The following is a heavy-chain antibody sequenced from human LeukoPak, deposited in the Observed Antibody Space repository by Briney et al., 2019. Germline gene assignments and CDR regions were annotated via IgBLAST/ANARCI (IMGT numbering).Heavy chain of an antibody. CDR2: ISGSGGST. CDR1: GFTFSSYA. Sequence: GSLRLSCAASGFTFSSYAMSWVRQAPGKGLEWVSAISGSGGSTYYADSVKGRFTISRDNSKNTLYLQMNSLRAEDTAVYYCAKDREAAALFSRYYYYGMDVWGQGTTVTVSS. D-gene: IGHD6-13*01. V-gene: IGHV3-23*01. J-gene: IGHJ6*02. CDR3: AKDREAAALFSRYYYYGMDV.